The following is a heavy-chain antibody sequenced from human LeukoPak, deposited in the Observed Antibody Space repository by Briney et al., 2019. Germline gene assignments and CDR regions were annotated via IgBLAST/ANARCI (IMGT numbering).Heavy chain of an antibody. CDR3: ARDQEQWLPPDLSYNWFDP. CDR1: GYTFTGYY. V-gene: IGHV1-2*02. D-gene: IGHD6-19*01. Sequence: ASVKVSCKASGYTFTGYYMHWVRQAPGQGLEWMGWINPNSGGTNYAQKFQGRVTMTRDTSISTAYMELSRLRSDDTAEYYCARDQEQWLPPDLSYNWFDPWGQGTLVTVSS. CDR2: INPNSGGT. J-gene: IGHJ5*02.